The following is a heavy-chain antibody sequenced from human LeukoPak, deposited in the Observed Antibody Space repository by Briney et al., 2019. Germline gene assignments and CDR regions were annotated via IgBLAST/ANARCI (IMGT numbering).Heavy chain of an antibody. D-gene: IGHD6-13*01. V-gene: IGHV4-34*01. CDR1: GGSFSGYY. Sequence: PSETLSLTCAVYGGSFSGYYWSWIRQPPGKGLEWIGEINQSGSTNYNPSLKSRVTISVDTSKNQFSLKLSSVTAADTAVYYCARGIRRYNSSWYLGPYFDYWGQGTLVTVSS. CDR2: INQSGST. J-gene: IGHJ4*02. CDR3: ARGIRRYNSSWYLGPYFDY.